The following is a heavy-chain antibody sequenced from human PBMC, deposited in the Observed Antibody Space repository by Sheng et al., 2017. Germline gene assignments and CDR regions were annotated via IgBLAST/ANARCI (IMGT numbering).Heavy chain of an antibody. J-gene: IGHJ6*02. CDR3: AKESSRSSLAGTRRYYGMDV. CDR2: ISISGSTT. V-gene: IGHV3-48*03. Sequence: EVQLVESGGGLVLPGGSLRLSCAASGFTFSSTEMNWVRQAPGKGLEWVSYISISGSTTYYADSVKGRFTISRDNAKNSLYLQVNSLRAEDTAVYYCAKESSRSSLAGTRRYYGMDVWGQGT. D-gene: IGHD6-19*01. CDR1: GFTFSSTE.